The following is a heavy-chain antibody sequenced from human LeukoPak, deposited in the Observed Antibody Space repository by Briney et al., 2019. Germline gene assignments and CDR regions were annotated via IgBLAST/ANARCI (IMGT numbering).Heavy chain of an antibody. CDR2: INWNGGST. J-gene: IGHJ6*03. Sequence: GGSLRLSCAASGFTFSYYGMHWVRQAPGKGLEWVSGINWNGGSTGYADSVKGRFTISRDNAKNSLYLQMNSLRAEDTALYYCARLKGHSSSWYNYYYYMDVWGKGTTVTVSS. CDR1: GFTFSYYG. V-gene: IGHV3-20*04. D-gene: IGHD6-13*01. CDR3: ARLKGHSSSWYNYYYYMDV.